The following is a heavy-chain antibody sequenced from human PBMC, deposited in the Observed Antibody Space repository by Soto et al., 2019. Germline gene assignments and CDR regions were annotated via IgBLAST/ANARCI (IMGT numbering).Heavy chain of an antibody. D-gene: IGHD3-3*01. CDR3: AREKYEFLEWLPTFAY. V-gene: IGHV3-30-3*01. CDR1: GFTFSSYA. J-gene: IGHJ4*02. CDR2: ISYDGSNK. Sequence: GGSLRLSCAASGFTFSSYAMHWVRQAPGKGLEWVAVISYDGSNKYYADSVKGRFTISRDNSKNTLYLQMNSLRAEDTAVYYCAREKYEFLEWLPTFAYWGQGTLATVSS.